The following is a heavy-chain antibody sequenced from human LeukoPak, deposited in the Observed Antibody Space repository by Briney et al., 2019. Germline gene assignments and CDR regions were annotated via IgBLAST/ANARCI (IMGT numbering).Heavy chain of an antibody. CDR1: GESFSTYY. D-gene: IGHD1-1*01. V-gene: IGHV4-34*01. CDR3: AVDTTGHSY. Sequence: PSETLSLTCAVYGESFSTYYWNWIRQPPGKGLEWIGEISHSGSTNYSPSLKSRVTISVDTSKTQFSLKLSSVTAADTAVYYCAVDTTGHSYWGQGTLVTVSS. CDR2: ISHSGST. J-gene: IGHJ4*02.